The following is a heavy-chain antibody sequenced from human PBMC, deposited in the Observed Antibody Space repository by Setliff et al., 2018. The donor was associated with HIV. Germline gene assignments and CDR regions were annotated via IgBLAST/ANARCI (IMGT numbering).Heavy chain of an antibody. Sequence: PGGSLRLSCSTSGFTFSTYSMYWIRQAPGKGLEWVSSINSANTNMYYTDSVKGRFTISRDNAKNSMYLQMNSLRAEDTAVYYCTRGGFGGIIARCFWGQGTLVTVSS. CDR2: INSANTNM. V-gene: IGHV3-21*01. CDR1: GFTFSTYS. D-gene: IGHD3-16*02. J-gene: IGHJ4*02. CDR3: TRGGFGGIIARCF.